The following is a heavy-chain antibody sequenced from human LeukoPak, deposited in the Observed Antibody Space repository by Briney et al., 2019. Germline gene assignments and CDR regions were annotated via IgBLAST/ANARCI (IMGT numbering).Heavy chain of an antibody. J-gene: IGHJ4*02. CDR3: ATQSGGRVY. D-gene: IGHD1-1*01. CDR1: GLSFSNYW. Sequence: GGSLRLSCAASGLSFSNYWMHWVRQAPGKGLVWVSRINSDGSIRDYADSVKGRFTISRGNAKNTLYVQMTSLRAEDTALYYCATQSGGRVYWGQGTLVTVSS. CDR2: INSDGSIR. V-gene: IGHV3-74*01.